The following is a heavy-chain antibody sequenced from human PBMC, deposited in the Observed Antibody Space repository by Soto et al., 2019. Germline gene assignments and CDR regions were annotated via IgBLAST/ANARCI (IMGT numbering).Heavy chain of an antibody. CDR3: ARDRVAAAFTRAHDALDL. D-gene: IGHD6-13*01. V-gene: IGHV4-4*02. J-gene: IGHJ3*01. CDR1: GASISSFNW. Sequence: QVQLQESGPGLVKPSGTLSLTCVVSGASISSFNWWNWVRQSPGRGLEWIGQIYHSGTTIYNPSLNSRVTISVDKSKNHVSLRLTSVTAADTAVYYCARDRVAAAFTRAHDALDLWGQGTFVTVSS. CDR2: IYHSGTT.